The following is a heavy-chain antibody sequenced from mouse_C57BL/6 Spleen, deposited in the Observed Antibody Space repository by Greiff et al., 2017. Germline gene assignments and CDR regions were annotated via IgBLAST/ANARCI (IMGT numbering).Heavy chain of an antibody. D-gene: IGHD1-1*01. J-gene: IGHJ3*01. Sequence: VKLQQSGPELVKPGASVKISCKASGYAFSSSWMNWVKQRPGKGLEWIGRIYPGDGDTNYNGKFKGKATLTADKSSSTAYMQLSSLTSEDSAVYVCARGYYGSGFAYWGQGTLVTVSA. CDR2: IYPGDGDT. V-gene: IGHV1-82*01. CDR1: GYAFSSSW. CDR3: ARGYYGSGFAY.